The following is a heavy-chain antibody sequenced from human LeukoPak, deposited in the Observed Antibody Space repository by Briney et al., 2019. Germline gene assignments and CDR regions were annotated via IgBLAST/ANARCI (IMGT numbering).Heavy chain of an antibody. J-gene: IGHJ4*02. CDR2: IKQDGSEK. Sequence: GGSLRLSCAASEFTFSSYWMSWARRAPGKGLEGVANIKQDGSEKSYVDSVKGRFMISRDNPKNSLHLQMNSLRAEDTAVYYCARDGYATGSHDYWGQGTLVTVSS. CDR3: ARDGYATGSHDY. V-gene: IGHV3-7*04. CDR1: EFTFSSYW. D-gene: IGHD3-10*01.